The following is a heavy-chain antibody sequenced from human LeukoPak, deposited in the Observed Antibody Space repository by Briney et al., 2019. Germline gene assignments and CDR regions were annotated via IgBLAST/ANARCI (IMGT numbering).Heavy chain of an antibody. Sequence: GGSLRLSCAASGFTFSSYAMSWVRQAPGKGLEWVSVIYSGGSTYYADSVKGRFTISRDNSKNTLYLQMNSLRAEDTAVYYCARKGGYYYYGMDVWGKGTTVTVSS. V-gene: IGHV3-53*01. D-gene: IGHD2-15*01. CDR2: IYSGGST. CDR1: GFTFSSYA. CDR3: ARKGGYYYYGMDV. J-gene: IGHJ6*04.